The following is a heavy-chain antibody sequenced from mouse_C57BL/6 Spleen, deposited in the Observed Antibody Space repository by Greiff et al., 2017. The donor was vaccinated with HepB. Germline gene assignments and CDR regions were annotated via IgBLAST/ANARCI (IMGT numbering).Heavy chain of an antibody. CDR1: GFNIKNTY. CDR2: IDPAIGNT. Sequence: EVQLQQSVAELVRPGASVKLSCTASGFNIKNTYMHWVKQRPEQGLEWIGRIDPAIGNTKYAPKFQGKATITADTSSNTAYLQLSSLTSEDTAIYYCASFMGGSSSSYYFDYWGQGTTLTVSS. V-gene: IGHV14-3*01. D-gene: IGHD1-1*01. J-gene: IGHJ2*01. CDR3: ASFMGGSSSSYYFDY.